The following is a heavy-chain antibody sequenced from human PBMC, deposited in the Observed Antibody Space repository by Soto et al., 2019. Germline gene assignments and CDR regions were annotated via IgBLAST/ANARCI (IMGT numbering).Heavy chain of an antibody. V-gene: IGHV3-49*03. CDR1: GFTFGDYA. D-gene: IGHD3-3*01. J-gene: IGHJ5*02. Sequence: GGSLRLSCTASGFTFGDYAMSWFRQAPGKGLEWVGFIRSKAYGGTAEYAVSVKGRFTISRDDSKSIAYLQMNSLKTEDTAVYYCTNRITIFGVVIPGPWGQGTLVTVSS. CDR3: TNRITIFGVVIPGP. CDR2: IRSKAYGGTA.